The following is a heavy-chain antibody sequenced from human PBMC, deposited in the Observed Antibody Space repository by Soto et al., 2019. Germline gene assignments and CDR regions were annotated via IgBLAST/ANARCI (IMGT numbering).Heavy chain of an antibody. D-gene: IGHD3-3*01. Sequence: QVQLVESGGGVVQPGRSLRLSCAASGFTFSSYGMHWVRQAPGKGLEWVAVIWYDGSNKYYVDSVKGRFTISRDNSKNALYLQMNSLSAEDTAVYYCARDWRSRGVSTRPLDYWGQGTLVTVS. CDR1: GFTFSSYG. J-gene: IGHJ4*02. CDR2: IWYDGSNK. V-gene: IGHV3-33*01. CDR3: ARDWRSRGVSTRPLDY.